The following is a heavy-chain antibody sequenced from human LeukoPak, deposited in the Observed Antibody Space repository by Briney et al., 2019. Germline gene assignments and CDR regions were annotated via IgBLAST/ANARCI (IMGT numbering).Heavy chain of an antibody. V-gene: IGHV3-30*18. D-gene: IGHD6-19*01. Sequence: GGSLRLSCAASGFTFSSYGMHRVRQAPGKGLEWVAVISYDGSNKYYADSVKGRFTISRDNSKNTLYLQMNSLRAEDTAVYYCAKDPGVAVAGTRQFDYWGQGTLVTVSS. CDR2: ISYDGSNK. CDR1: GFTFSSYG. J-gene: IGHJ4*02. CDR3: AKDPGVAVAGTRQFDY.